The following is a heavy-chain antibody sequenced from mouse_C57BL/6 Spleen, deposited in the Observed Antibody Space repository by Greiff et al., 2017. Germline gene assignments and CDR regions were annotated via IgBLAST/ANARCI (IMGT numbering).Heavy chain of an antibody. D-gene: IGHD2-3*01. V-gene: IGHV1-74*01. CDR1: GYTFTSYW. CDR3: EIKDGNDYAMDY. CDR2: IHPSDSDT. J-gene: IGHJ4*01. Sequence: VQLQQPGAELVKPGASVKVSCKASGYTFTSYWMHWVKQRPGQGLEWIGRIHPSDSDTNYNQKFKGKATLTVDKSSSTAYMQLSSLTSEDSAVSDCEIKDGNDYAMDYWGQGTSVTVSS.